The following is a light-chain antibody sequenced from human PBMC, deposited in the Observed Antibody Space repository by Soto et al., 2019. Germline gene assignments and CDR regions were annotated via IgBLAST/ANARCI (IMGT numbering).Light chain of an antibody. CDR1: QSISPW. CDR2: DAS. CDR3: QQYITSLWT. J-gene: IGKJ1*01. Sequence: DIQMTQFPSTLSASVGDRVTITCRASQSISPWLAWYQQKPGKAPKLLIYDASSLESGVPSRFSGSGSGTEFTLTISSLQPDDFATYYCQQYITSLWTFGQGTKVEIK. V-gene: IGKV1-5*01.